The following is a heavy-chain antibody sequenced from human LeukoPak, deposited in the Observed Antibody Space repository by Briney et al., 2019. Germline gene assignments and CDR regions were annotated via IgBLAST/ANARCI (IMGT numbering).Heavy chain of an antibody. CDR2: ISGSGGST. V-gene: IGHV3-23*01. CDR1: GFTFGSYA. D-gene: IGHD5-12*01. Sequence: PGGSLRLSCAASGFTFGSYAMSWVRQAPGKGLEWVSAISGSGGSTYYADSVKGRFTISRDNVKKSLFLQMNSLRAEDTAVYYCARDRGYSGYDYTYWGQGTLVTVSS. J-gene: IGHJ4*02. CDR3: ARDRGYSGYDYTY.